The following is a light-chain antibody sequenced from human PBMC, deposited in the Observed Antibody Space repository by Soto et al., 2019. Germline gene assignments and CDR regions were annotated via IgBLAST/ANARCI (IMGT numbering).Light chain of an antibody. CDR2: GAS. CDR1: QGLGTK. Sequence: TVMTQSPATLSVSPGERATLSCRASQGLGTKLAWYQQRPGQAPRLLMYGASTGATGIPARFSGSGSGTEFTLTIGSLQSDDFAVYYCQQYSSWVWTFGQGTKVDIK. V-gene: IGKV3-15*01. J-gene: IGKJ1*01. CDR3: QQYSSWVWT.